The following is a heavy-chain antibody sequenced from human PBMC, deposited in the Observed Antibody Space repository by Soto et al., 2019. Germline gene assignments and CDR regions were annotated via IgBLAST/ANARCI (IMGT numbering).Heavy chain of an antibody. V-gene: IGHV4-38-2*01. Sequence: KPSETLSLTCAVSGYSISSGSYWGWIRQPPGEGLEWIGSIYHSGSTYYNPSLKSRVTISVDTSKNQFSLKLSSVTAADTAVYYCAKGTDYYDSSGYYGPWGQGTLVTVSS. CDR2: IYHSGST. J-gene: IGHJ5*02. D-gene: IGHD3-22*01. CDR3: AKGTDYYDSSGYYGP. CDR1: GYSISSGSY.